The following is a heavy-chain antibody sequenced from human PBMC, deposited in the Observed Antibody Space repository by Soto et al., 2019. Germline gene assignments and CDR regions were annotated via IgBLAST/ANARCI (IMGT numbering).Heavy chain of an antibody. D-gene: IGHD2-8*01. CDR3: ARDQGVVIIKVH. CDR1: GFTFRNHA. J-gene: IGHJ4*02. Sequence: QVQLVESGGGVVQPRRSLRLSGAACGFTFRNHAMHWLREAPGKGLEWVGLIWYDGTSKYYADSVKGRFTISRDNSKNTLYLEMNSLRVEDTAIYYCARDQGVVIIKVHWGQGTLVTVSS. V-gene: IGHV3-33*08. CDR2: IWYDGTSK.